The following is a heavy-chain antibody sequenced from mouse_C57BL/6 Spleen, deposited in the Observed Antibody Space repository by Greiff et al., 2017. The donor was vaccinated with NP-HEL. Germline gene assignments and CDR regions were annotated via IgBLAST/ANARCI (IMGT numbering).Heavy chain of an antibody. Sequence: QVQLQQPGAELVMPGASVKLSCKASGYTFTSYWMHWVKQRPGQGLEWIGEIDPSDSYTNYNQKFKGKSTLTVDKSSSTAYMQLSSLTSEDSAVYYCASGGGNYVGFDDWGQGTTLTVSS. CDR2: IDPSDSYT. J-gene: IGHJ2*01. CDR1: GYTFTSYW. CDR3: ASGGGNYVGFDD. D-gene: IGHD2-1*01. V-gene: IGHV1-69*01.